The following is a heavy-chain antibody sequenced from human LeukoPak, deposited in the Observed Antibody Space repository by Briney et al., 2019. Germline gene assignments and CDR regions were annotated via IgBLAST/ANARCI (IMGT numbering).Heavy chain of an antibody. V-gene: IGHV3-30*04. CDR3: ARVTMVRGPTVRGYDY. CDR2: ISYDGSNK. D-gene: IGHD3-10*01. CDR1: GFTFSSDA. J-gene: IGHJ4*02. Sequence: GRSLRLSCAASGFTFSSDAMHWVRQAPGKGLEWGAVISYDGSNKYYADSVKGRFTISRDNSKNTLYLQMNSLRAEDTAVYYCARVTMVRGPTVRGYDYWGQGTLVTVSS.